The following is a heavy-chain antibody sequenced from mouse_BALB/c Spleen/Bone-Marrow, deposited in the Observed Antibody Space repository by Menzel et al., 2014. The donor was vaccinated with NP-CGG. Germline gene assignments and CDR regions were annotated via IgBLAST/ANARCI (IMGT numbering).Heavy chain of an antibody. Sequence: EVHLVESGGGLVKSGGSLKLSCAAFGFTFNSYGMSWVRQTPEKRLEWVATISGDGSYTFYPDSVKGRFTISRDNAKNNLYLQLSSLRSEDTALYYCARHAYYDQTEVSFVYWGQGTLVTVSA. V-gene: IGHV5-9-2*01. CDR2: ISGDGSYT. CDR3: ARHAYYDQTEVSFVY. D-gene: IGHD2-4*01. CDR1: GFTFNSYG. J-gene: IGHJ3*01.